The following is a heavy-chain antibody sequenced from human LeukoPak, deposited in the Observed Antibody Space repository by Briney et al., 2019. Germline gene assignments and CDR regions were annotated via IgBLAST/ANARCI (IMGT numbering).Heavy chain of an antibody. D-gene: IGHD3-9*01. V-gene: IGHV1-69*06. CDR1: GGTFSSYA. Sequence: ASVKVSCKAPGGTFSSYAISWVRQAAGQGLEWMGGIIPIFGTANYAQKFQGRVTITADKSTSTAYMELSSLRSEDTAVYYCAITYYDILTGYYVYDAFDIWGQGTMVTVSS. CDR3: AITYYDILTGYYVYDAFDI. J-gene: IGHJ3*02. CDR2: IIPIFGTA.